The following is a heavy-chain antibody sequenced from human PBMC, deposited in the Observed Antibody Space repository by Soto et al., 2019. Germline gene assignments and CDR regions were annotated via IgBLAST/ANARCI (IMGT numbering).Heavy chain of an antibody. CDR3: AKDGGIPAAEPFDX. CDR1: GFTFSSCA. V-gene: IGHV3-23*01. CDR2: IGCSGGST. Sequence: GGSLRLSFAASGFTFSSCAMSWVRQAPGKGLEWVAAIGCSGGSTYYAYSVKVRFTVSRDNSKKTLYLQMNSLRAEDTAVYYCAKDGGIPAAEPFDXWGQGTLVTVSX. J-gene: IGHJ4*02. D-gene: IGHD6-25*01.